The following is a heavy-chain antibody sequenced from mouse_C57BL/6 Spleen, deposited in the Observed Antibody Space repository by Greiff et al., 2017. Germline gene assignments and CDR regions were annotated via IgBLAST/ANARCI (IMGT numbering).Heavy chain of an antibody. J-gene: IGHJ2*01. CDR2: IYPGSGST. V-gene: IGHV1-55*01. D-gene: IGHD1-1*01. CDR3: ARGLYYYGSSSYYFDY. CDR1: GYTFTSYW. Sequence: QVQLKQPGAELVKPGASVTMSCKASGYTFTSYWITWVKQRPGQGLEWIGDIYPGSGSTNYNEKFKSKATLTVDTSSTTAYMQLSSLTSEDSAVYYWARGLYYYGSSSYYFDYWGQGTTLTVSS.